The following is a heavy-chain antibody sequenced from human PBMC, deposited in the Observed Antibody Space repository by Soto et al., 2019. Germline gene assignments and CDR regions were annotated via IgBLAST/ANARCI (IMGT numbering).Heavy chain of an antibody. CDR3: ARVGYGSGSYYFDY. Sequence: SETLSLTCAVYGGSFSGYYWSWIRQPPGKGLEWIGEINHSGSTNYNPSLKSRVTISVDTSKNQFSLKLSSVTAADTAVYYCARVGYGSGSYYFDYWGQGTLVTVSS. D-gene: IGHD3-10*01. V-gene: IGHV4-34*01. CDR2: INHSGST. J-gene: IGHJ4*02. CDR1: GGSFSGYY.